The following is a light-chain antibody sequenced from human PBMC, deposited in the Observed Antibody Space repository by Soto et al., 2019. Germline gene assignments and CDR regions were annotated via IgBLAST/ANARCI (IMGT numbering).Light chain of an antibody. CDR2: GAS. V-gene: IGKV3-15*01. CDR3: QQYNSRPWT. J-gene: IGKJ1*01. Sequence: EIVMTQSPATLSVSPGGRATLSCRASQSISDTLAWYQQKPGQSPRLLILGASTRATGFPARFSGSGSGTDFTLTISSLQSEDLAVYYCQQYNSRPWTFGQGTKVEIK. CDR1: QSISDT.